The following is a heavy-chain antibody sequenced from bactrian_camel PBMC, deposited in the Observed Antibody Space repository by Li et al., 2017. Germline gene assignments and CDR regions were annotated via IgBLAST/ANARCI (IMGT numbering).Heavy chain of an antibody. CDR1: GSPASIKN. V-gene: IGHV3S53*01. Sequence: HVQLVESGGGSVQAGGSLKLSCAGSGSPASIKNYYMGWFRQAPGKEREGVATITTGGLTIYTSSVKGRFTISRDSAKNTVYLQMNNLQPEDTATYYCAEGRGSRGEHCYSLNYWGQGTQVTVS. CDR3: AEGRGSRGEHCYSLNY. CDR2: ITTGGLT. J-gene: IGHJ4*01. D-gene: IGHD6*01.